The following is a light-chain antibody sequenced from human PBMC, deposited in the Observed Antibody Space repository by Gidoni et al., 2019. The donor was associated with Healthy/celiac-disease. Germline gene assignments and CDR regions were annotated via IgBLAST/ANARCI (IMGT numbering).Light chain of an antibody. CDR2: DAS. CDR1: QGISSA. Sequence: AIQLTQSPSSLSASVGDRVTITCRASQGISSALAWYQQKPGKAPKLLIYDASSLESGVPSRFSGSGSGTDFTLTISSLQPEDFATDYCQQPPETFGQGTKLEIK. V-gene: IGKV1-13*02. J-gene: IGKJ2*01. CDR3: QQPPET.